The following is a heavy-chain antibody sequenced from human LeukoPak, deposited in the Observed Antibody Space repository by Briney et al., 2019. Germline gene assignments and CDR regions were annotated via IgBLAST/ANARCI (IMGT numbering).Heavy chain of an antibody. V-gene: IGHV3-23*01. CDR1: GFTFSSYA. D-gene: IGHD6-25*01. J-gene: IGHJ4*02. CDR3: ARDHHSGDHFDF. CDR2: VIDNGGFT. Sequence: TGGSLRLSCAASGFTFSSYAITWVRQAPGKGLEWVSTVIDNGGFTYYADSVKGRFTISRDNARNSLYLQMNSLRVEDTAVYYCARDHHSGDHFDFWGQGTLVTVSS.